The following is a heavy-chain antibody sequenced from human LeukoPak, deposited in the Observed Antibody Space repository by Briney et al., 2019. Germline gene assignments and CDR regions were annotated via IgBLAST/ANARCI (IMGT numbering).Heavy chain of an antibody. CDR1: VGSISSYY. D-gene: IGHD5-18*01. Sequence: SETLSLTCTVSVGSISSYYWSWIRQPPGKGLEWIGYIYYSGSTNYNPSLKSRVTISVDTSKNQFSLKLSSVTAADTAVYYCARGMGYSYGSPTYDYWGQGTLVTVSS. CDR2: IYYSGST. CDR3: ARGMGYSYGSPTYDY. J-gene: IGHJ4*02. V-gene: IGHV4-59*01.